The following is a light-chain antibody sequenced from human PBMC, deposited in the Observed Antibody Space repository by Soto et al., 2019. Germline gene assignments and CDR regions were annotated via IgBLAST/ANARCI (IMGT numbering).Light chain of an antibody. CDR1: SSDVGGYNY. J-gene: IGLJ1*01. Sequence: QSALTQPASVSGSPGQSITISCTGTSSDVGGYNYVSWYRQHPGKAPKLMIYDVSSRPSGVSYRFSGSKSGNTASLTISGLQAEDEADYYCSSYTSSNTRYVFGTGTKLTVL. CDR3: SSYTSSNTRYV. CDR2: DVS. V-gene: IGLV2-14*01.